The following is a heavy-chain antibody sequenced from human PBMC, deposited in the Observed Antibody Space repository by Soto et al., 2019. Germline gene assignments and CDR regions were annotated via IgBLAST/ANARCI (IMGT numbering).Heavy chain of an antibody. CDR2: INSDGSST. CDR3: AAWGGVDGDYAVFDY. CDR1: GFTINSHW. D-gene: IGHD4-17*01. Sequence: EVQLVESGGGLVQPGGSLRLSCAASGFTINSHWMHWVRQAPGKGLVWVSRINSDGSSTNYADSVKGRFTISRDNAKNTLYPQMNRLRVEDQAVYYRAAWGGVDGDYAVFDYWGLGALVTVSS. V-gene: IGHV3-74*01. J-gene: IGHJ4*02.